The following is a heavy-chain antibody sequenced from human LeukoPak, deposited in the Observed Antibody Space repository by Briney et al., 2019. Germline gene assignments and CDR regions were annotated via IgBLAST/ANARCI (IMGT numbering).Heavy chain of an antibody. V-gene: IGHV4-59*08. J-gene: IGHJ4*02. D-gene: IGHD2-15*01. CDR1: GGSMSPYY. CDR2: IHYSGSS. CDR3: ARRKGCSGGSCYGDTFDY. Sequence: SETLSLTCTVSGGSMSPYYWSWIRQPPGKTLEWIAYIHYSGSSYYNPLLKSRVTISVETSKNQFSLKLSSVTAADTAVYYCARRKGCSGGSCYGDTFDYWGQGTLVTVSS.